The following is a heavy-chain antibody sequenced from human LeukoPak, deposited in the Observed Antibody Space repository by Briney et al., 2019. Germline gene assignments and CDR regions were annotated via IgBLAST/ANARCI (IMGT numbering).Heavy chain of an antibody. Sequence: GGSLRLSCAASGFTFDDYAMHWVRQAPGKGLEWVSGISWNSGSIGYADSVTGRFTISRDNAKNPLYLQMNSLSAEDTALYYCAKDFHGGPGAFDIWGQGTMVTVSS. V-gene: IGHV3-9*01. CDR3: AKDFHGGPGAFDI. D-gene: IGHD3-16*01. J-gene: IGHJ3*02. CDR1: GFTFDDYA. CDR2: ISWNSGSI.